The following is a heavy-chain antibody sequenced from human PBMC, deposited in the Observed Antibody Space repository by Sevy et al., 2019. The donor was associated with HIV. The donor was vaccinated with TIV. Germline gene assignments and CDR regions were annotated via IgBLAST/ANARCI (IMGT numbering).Heavy chain of an antibody. V-gene: IGHV3-15*01. Sequence: GGSLRLSCAASGFTFSNAWMSWVRQAPGKGLEWVGRIKSKIDGATRDFAAPVKGRITISRDDSRNTLYLQMNSPKTGDTGVYYCATGLGKSDFDYWGQGTLVTVSS. CDR2: IKSKIDGATR. J-gene: IGHJ4*02. CDR1: GFTFSNAW. D-gene: IGHD3-9*01. CDR3: ATGLGKSDFDY.